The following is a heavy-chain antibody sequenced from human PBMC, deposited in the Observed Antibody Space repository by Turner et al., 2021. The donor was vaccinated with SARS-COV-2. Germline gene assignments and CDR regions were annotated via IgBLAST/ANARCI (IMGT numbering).Heavy chain of an antibody. V-gene: IGHV4-39*01. D-gene: IGHD3-22*01. CDR1: GVPITSTNFL. Sequence: LQESGPGLVKPSETLALSCTVSGVPITSTNFLWGWFRQSTGKGLGGMEAFSDSGSTFYNPSFKGRVTMSADPSKRQFFLRLTSVTAADTAVYYCARLYHHDTSGVDFWGQGTQVTVSS. CDR3: ARLYHHDTSGVDF. CDR2: FSDSGST. J-gene: IGHJ4*02.